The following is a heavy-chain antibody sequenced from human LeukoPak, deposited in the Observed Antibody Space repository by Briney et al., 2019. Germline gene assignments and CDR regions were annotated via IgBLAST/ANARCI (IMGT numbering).Heavy chain of an antibody. CDR3: VTYYYGSSAPKRNY. D-gene: IGHD3-22*01. Sequence: KSSETLSLTCAVYGGSFSDYFWSWIRQPPGKGLEWMGEISHSGSTTYNPSLRSRVTISGDPSKKQFSLKLSSVTAADTAVYYCVTYYYGSSAPKRNYWGQGILVTVSS. V-gene: IGHV4-34*01. CDR1: GGSFSDYF. J-gene: IGHJ4*02. CDR2: ISHSGST.